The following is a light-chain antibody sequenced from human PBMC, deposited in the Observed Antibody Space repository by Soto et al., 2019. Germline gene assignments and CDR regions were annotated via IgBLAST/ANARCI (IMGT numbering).Light chain of an antibody. V-gene: IGKV1-5*01. J-gene: IGKJ1*01. CDR3: QHYNSYSEA. CDR2: GAS. Sequence: DIQMTQSPSTLSASVGDRVTVTCRASQTISTYLAWYQKKPGRAPKLLIYGASTLQSGVPSRFSGSGSGTEFTLTISSLQPDDFATYYCQHYNSYSEAFGQGTKVELK. CDR1: QTISTY.